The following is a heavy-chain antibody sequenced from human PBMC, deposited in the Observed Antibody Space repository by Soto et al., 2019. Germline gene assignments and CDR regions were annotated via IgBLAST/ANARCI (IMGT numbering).Heavy chain of an antibody. CDR1: GGTFRSYY. V-gene: IGHV1-69*06. CDR3: ATDLERGYSGYDYVSLSIAVAGTGPS. CDR2: IIPIFGTA. D-gene: IGHD5-12*01. J-gene: IGHJ5*02. Sequence: SVNVSCQHSGGTFRSYYISWVRDGSGKGVEGVGGIIPIFGTANYAQKFQGRVTITEDTSTDTAYMELSSLRSEDTAVYYCATDLERGYSGYDYVSLSIAVAGTGPSWGQGTLVTVSS.